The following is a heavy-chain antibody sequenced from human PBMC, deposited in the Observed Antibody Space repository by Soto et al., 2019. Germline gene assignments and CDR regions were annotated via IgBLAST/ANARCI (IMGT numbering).Heavy chain of an antibody. CDR1: GGSISSGDYY. J-gene: IGHJ6*02. CDR3: AHKSLVPFGMDV. CDR2: IYWDDDK. V-gene: IGHV2-5*08. D-gene: IGHD3-10*01. Sequence: TLSLTCTVSGGSISSGDYYWSWIRQPPGKALEWLALIYWDDDKRYSPSLKNRLTITKDTSRNQVVLTLIDLDPVDTATYYCAHKSLVPFGMDVWGQGTTVTVSS.